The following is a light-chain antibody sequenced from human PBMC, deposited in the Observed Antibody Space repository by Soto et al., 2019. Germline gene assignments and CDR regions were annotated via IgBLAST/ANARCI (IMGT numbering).Light chain of an antibody. CDR2: SNN. V-gene: IGLV1-44*01. CDR1: SSNIGSNT. J-gene: IGLJ1*01. CDR3: AAWDDSLNGLYV. Sequence: QSVLTQPPSASGTPGQRVTISCSGSSSNIGSNTVNWYQQLPGTAPKLLIYSNNQLPSGVPDRFSGSKSGTSASLAISGLQSEDEDDYYCAAWDDSLNGLYVFGTGTKLTVL.